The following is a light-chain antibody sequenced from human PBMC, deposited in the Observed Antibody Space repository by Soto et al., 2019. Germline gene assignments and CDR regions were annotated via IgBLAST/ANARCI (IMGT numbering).Light chain of an antibody. CDR2: DVT. V-gene: IGLV2-18*02. J-gene: IGLJ1*01. CDR3: NSYTTSSTYV. Sequence: LTHSASVSGSPGQSITIACTGTSSDVGSYNRVSWYQQAPGTAPKLIIHDVTNRPSGVPDRFSGSKSGNTASLTISGLQTEDEADYYCNSYTTSSTYVFGTGTKVTVL. CDR1: SSDVGSYNR.